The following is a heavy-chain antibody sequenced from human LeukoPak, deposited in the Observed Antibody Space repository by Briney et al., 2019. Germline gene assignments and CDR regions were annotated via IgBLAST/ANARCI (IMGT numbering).Heavy chain of an antibody. D-gene: IGHD5-24*01. CDR2: INHSGST. CDR1: GGSFSGYY. Sequence: SETLSLTCAVYGGSFSGYYWSWIRQPPGKGLEWIGEINHSGSTHYTPSLKSRVTISVDTYDNKFSLKMISVTAADAAVYYCALGYNDIWELWGRGTLVTVSS. J-gene: IGHJ4*02. CDR3: ALGYNDIWEL. V-gene: IGHV4-34*01.